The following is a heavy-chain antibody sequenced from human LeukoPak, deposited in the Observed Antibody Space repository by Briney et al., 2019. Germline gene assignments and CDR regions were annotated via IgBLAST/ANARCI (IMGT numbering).Heavy chain of an antibody. CDR3: AKQWVDC. J-gene: IGHJ4*02. V-gene: IGHV3-23*01. CDR2: IDESGDKT. CDR1: GFTFNNYA. D-gene: IGHD1-26*01. Sequence: PGGSLRLSCAASGFTFNNYAMNWVRQAPGKGLEWVSSIDESGDKTHYADSVKGRFTISRDNSQNTLCLQMNSLRAEDTALYYCAKQWVDCWGQGTLVTVSS.